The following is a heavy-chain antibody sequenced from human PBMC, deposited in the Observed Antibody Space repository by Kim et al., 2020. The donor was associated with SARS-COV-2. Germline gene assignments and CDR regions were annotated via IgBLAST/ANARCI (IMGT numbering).Heavy chain of an antibody. D-gene: IGHD1-26*01. CDR2: ISSSGSTI. Sequence: GGSLRLSCAASGFTFSSYEMNWVRQAPGKGLEWVSYISSSGSTIYYADSVKGRFTISRDNAKNSLYLQMNSLRAEDTAVYYCARDQHGGSYFDAFDIWGQGTMVTVSS. V-gene: IGHV3-48*03. J-gene: IGHJ3*02. CDR3: ARDQHGGSYFDAFDI. CDR1: GFTFSSYE.